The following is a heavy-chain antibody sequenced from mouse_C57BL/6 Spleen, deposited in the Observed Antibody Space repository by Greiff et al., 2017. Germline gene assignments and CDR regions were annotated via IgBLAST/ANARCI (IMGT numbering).Heavy chain of an antibody. D-gene: IGHD2-3*01. J-gene: IGHJ3*01. CDR2: ISSGSSTI. Sequence: EVKLMESGGGLVKPGGSLKLSCAASGFTFSDYGMHWVRQAPEKGLEWVAYISSGSSTIYYADTVKGRFTISRDNAKNTLFLQMTSLRSEDTAMHYCASRYDGYSSWFAYWGQGTLVTVSA. CDR3: ASRYDGYSSWFAY. V-gene: IGHV5-17*01. CDR1: GFTFSDYG.